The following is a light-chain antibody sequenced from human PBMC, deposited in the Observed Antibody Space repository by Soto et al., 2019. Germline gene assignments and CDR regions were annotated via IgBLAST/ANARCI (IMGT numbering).Light chain of an antibody. J-gene: IGLJ1*01. Sequence: QSVLTQPPSASGALEQSVTISCTGTTSDVGGYNYVSWYQQHPGKAPKLMIYEVSNRPSGVSNRFSGSKSGNTASLTISGLQAEDEADYYCSSYTYSSTPYVFGTGTNVTGL. CDR3: SSYTYSSTPYV. CDR2: EVS. CDR1: TSDVGGYNY. V-gene: IGLV2-14*01.